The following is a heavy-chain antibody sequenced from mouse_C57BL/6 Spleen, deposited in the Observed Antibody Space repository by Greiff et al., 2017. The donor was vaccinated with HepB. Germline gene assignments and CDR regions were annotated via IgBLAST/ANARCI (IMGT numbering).Heavy chain of an antibody. CDR2: IDPSDSYT. J-gene: IGHJ2*01. Sequence: QVQLQQPGAELVKPGASVKLSCKASGYTFTSYWMQWVKQRPGQGLEWIGEIDPSDSYTNYNHKFKGKATLTVDTSSSTAYMQLSSLTSEDSAVYYCARKGYGGYFDHWGQGTTLTVSS. D-gene: IGHD1-1*02. CDR3: ARKGYGGYFDH. V-gene: IGHV1-50*01. CDR1: GYTFTSYW.